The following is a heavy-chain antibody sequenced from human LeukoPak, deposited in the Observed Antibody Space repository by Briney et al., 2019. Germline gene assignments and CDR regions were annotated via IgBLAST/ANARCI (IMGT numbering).Heavy chain of an antibody. CDR3: ARDLGTAGRPNDY. D-gene: IGHD2-21*02. CDR2: INHSGST. V-gene: IGHV4-34*01. J-gene: IGHJ4*02. Sequence: SETLSLTCAVYGGSFSGYYWSWIRQPPGKGLEWIGEINHSGSTNYNPSLKSRVTISVDTSKNQFSLKLDSVTAADTAVYFCARDLGTAGRPNDYWGQGILVTVSS. CDR1: GGSFSGYY.